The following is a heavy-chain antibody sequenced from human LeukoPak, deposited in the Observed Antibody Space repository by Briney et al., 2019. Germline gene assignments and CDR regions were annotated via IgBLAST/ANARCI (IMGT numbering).Heavy chain of an antibody. CDR1: GYTFTGYY. Sequence: ASVKVSCKASGYTFTGYYMHWVRQAPGQGLEWMGIINPSGGSTSYAQKFQSRVTMTRDTSTSTVYMELSSLRSEDTAVYYCARDKSNYAFDYWGQGTLVTVSS. CDR2: INPSGGST. V-gene: IGHV1-46*01. CDR3: ARDKSNYAFDY. D-gene: IGHD4-11*01. J-gene: IGHJ4*02.